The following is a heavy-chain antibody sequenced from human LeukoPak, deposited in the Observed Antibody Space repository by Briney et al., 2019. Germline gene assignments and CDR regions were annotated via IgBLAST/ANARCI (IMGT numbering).Heavy chain of an antibody. V-gene: IGHV3-23*01. CDR3: AKDQGTVTTTRPVNHFDY. CDR2: ISGSGGST. D-gene: IGHD4-17*01. J-gene: IGHJ4*02. Sequence: GGSLRLSCAASGFTFSSYAMSWVRQAPGKGLEWVSAISGSGGSTYYADSVKGRFTISRDNSKNTLYLQMNSLRAEDTAVYYCAKDQGTVTTTRPVNHFDYWGQGTLVTVSS. CDR1: GFTFSSYA.